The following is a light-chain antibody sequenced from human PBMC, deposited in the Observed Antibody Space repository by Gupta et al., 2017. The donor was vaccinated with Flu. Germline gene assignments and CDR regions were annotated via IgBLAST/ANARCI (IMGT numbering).Light chain of an antibody. CDR2: AAS. CDR3: QKYNSVPPLT. V-gene: IGKV1-27*01. CDR1: QGISNY. Sequence: DIQMTHSPSSLSASVGDRVTITCRASQGISNYLACYQQKPGKVPKLLIYAASTLQAGVPSRFSGSGSGTDFTITISSRQQEDVASYYCQKYNSVPPLTFGGGTKVEIK. J-gene: IGKJ4*01.